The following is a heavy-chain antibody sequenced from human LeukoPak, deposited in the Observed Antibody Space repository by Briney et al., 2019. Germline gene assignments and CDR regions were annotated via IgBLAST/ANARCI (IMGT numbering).Heavy chain of an antibody. J-gene: IGHJ4*02. CDR2: ISGSGGST. D-gene: IGHD6-13*01. CDR3: AKPKYSRAAGTDY. CDR1: GFTFSSYA. V-gene: IGHV3-23*01. Sequence: QSGGSLRLSCAASGFTFSSYAMSWVRQAPGKGLEWVSAISGSGGSTYCADSVKGRFTISRDNSKNTLYLQMNSLRAEDTAVYYCAKPKYSRAAGTDYWGQGTLVTVSS.